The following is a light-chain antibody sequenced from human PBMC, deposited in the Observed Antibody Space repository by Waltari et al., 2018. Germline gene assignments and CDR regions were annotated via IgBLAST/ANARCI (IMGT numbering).Light chain of an antibody. Sequence: SYVLTQPPSVSVAPGQTARITCGGKNIGSQSVHWYQQKSGQAPVMVVYDDSDRPSGIPERFSGSKSGTTATLTISGVEAGDEADYYCQVWDTNSDHLYVFGSGTKVTVL. V-gene: IGLV3-21*02. CDR2: DDS. CDR3: QVWDTNSDHLYV. J-gene: IGLJ1*01. CDR1: NIGSQS.